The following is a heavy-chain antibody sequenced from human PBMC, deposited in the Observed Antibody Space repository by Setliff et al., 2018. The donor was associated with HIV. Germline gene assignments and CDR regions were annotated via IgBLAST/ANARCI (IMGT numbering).Heavy chain of an antibody. CDR1: GFTFSSSW. Sequence: GGSLRLSCAASGFTFSSSWMTWARQAPGRGLEYVAGMNRDGSEKGYADSVKGRFSISRDNAKNSLYLQMSSLRTEDTAVYFCARDPAFGAFDIWGQGTMVTVSS. J-gene: IGHJ3*02. D-gene: IGHD3-10*01. CDR3: ARDPAFGAFDI. V-gene: IGHV3-7*04. CDR2: MNRDGSEK.